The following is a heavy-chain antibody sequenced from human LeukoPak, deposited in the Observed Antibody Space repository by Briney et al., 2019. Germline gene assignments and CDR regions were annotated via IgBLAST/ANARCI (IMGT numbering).Heavy chain of an antibody. J-gene: IGHJ4*02. CDR1: GGSISGDNW. Sequence: SETLSLTCAVSGGSISGDNWWSWVRQSPGKGLEWIGEIHHSGSTHDNPSLKSRATISVDRSKNHFSLKLSSVTAADTAVYYCAREVGYFDYWGQGTLVTVSS. CDR3: AREVGYFDY. D-gene: IGHD1-26*01. CDR2: IHHSGST. V-gene: IGHV4-4*02.